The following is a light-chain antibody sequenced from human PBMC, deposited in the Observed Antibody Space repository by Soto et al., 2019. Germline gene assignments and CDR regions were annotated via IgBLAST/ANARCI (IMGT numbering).Light chain of an antibody. V-gene: IGKV1-33*01. CDR1: QDIKNY. Sequence: DIQMTQSPSSLSASVGDRVTITCQASQDIKNYLNWYQQKPGKAPELLIYDASNLQTGVPTRFSGSGSGKHFTFTISSLQPEDIATYFCQQYDFLVTFGQGTRLEIQ. CDR2: DAS. J-gene: IGKJ5*01. CDR3: QQYDFLVT.